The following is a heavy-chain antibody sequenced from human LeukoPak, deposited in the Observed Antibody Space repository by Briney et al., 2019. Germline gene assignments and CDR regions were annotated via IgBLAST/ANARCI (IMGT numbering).Heavy chain of an antibody. CDR3: AKDSHWILFDD. V-gene: IGHV3-23*01. J-gene: IGHJ4*02. Sequence: PGGSLRLSCSASGFTFTTYGMNGVREARGKGLEWVSGTGGSGTRTYYADSVKGRFTISRDNSKNTLYLQMNSLRDEDTAVYHCAKDSHWILFDDWGQGTLVTVSS. CDR1: GFTFTTYG. D-gene: IGHD2-2*03. CDR2: TGGSGTRT.